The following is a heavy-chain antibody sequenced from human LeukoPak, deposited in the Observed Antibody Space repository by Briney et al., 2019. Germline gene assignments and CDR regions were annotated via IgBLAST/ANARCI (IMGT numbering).Heavy chain of an antibody. CDR1: GFTFDDYG. CDR2: INWDGGST. CDR3: ARDPFPGYSSGSGASRSDY. J-gene: IGHJ4*02. D-gene: IGHD6-19*01. Sequence: GGSLRLSCAASGFTFDDYGTNSVRDTPRKGLECVSGINWDGGSTGYADSVKGRFTISRDNAKNSLYLQMNSLRAEDTAVYYCARDPFPGYSSGSGASRSDYWGQGTLVTVSS. V-gene: IGHV3-20*04.